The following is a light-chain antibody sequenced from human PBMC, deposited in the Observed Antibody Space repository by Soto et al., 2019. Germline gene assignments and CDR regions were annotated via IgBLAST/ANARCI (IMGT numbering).Light chain of an antibody. CDR1: QSVGTY. Sequence: EIVLTQSPATLSLSPGERATLSCRAGQSVGTYLAWYQQKPGQAPRLLIYDASNRATGIPARFSGSGSGTDFALTISSLEPEDFAVYYCQQRSNWPITFGQGTRLEIK. CDR3: QQRSNWPIT. V-gene: IGKV3-11*01. J-gene: IGKJ5*01. CDR2: DAS.